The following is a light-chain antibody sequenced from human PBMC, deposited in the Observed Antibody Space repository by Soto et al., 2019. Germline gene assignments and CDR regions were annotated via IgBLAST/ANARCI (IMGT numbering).Light chain of an antibody. Sequence: DIQMTQSPSTLSASVGDRVTITCRASQSVSKWLAWYQQKPGKAPNLLIYEASTLKSGVPSRFGGGGSETDFTLTISSLQPDDFATYYRQQYGTYPTFGQGTKVEIK. CDR1: QSVSKW. CDR3: QQYGTYPT. J-gene: IGKJ1*01. V-gene: IGKV1-5*03. CDR2: EAS.